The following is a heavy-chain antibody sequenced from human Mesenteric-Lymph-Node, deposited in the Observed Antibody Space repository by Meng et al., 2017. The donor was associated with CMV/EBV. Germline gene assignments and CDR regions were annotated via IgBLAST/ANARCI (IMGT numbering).Heavy chain of an antibody. CDR1: GSSISSGDYY. Sequence: GSLRLSCNVSGSSISSGDYYWSWIRQSPGKGLEWIGYIHYTGSTSHSPSLKGRVTISVDMSKNQFSLRLSSVTAADTAVYYCVSSSDLSGDYGFWSGYPYYYYDMDVWGQGTTVTVSS. V-gene: IGHV4-61*08. CDR2: IHYTGST. D-gene: IGHD3-3*01. J-gene: IGHJ6*02. CDR3: VSSSDLSGDYGFWSGYPYYYYDMDV.